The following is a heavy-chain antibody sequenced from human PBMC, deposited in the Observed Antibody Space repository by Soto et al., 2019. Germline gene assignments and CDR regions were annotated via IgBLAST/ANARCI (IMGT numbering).Heavy chain of an antibody. CDR1: GGSVSSGSYY. J-gene: IGHJ6*02. CDR2: IYYSGST. D-gene: IGHD3-3*01. CDR3: ARDRGYDFWSGYSYYYGMDV. V-gene: IGHV4-61*01. Sequence: QVQLQESGPGLVKPSETLSLTCTVSGGSVSSGSYYWSWIRQPPGKGLEWIGYIYYSGSTNYNPSLKSRVTISVEPSKNQFSLKLSSVTAADTAVYYCARDRGYDFWSGYSYYYGMDVWGQGTTVTVSS.